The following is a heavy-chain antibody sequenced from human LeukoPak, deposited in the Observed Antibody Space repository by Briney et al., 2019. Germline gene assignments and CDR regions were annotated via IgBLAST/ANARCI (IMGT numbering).Heavy chain of an antibody. Sequence: ASVKVSCTASGYTFTTYGISWVRQAPGQGLAWMGWISAYNGNTNYAQKLQGRVTMTTDTSTSTAYMDLRSLRSDDTAVYYCARNYDSSGYYYDWYYYGMDVWGQGTMVTVSS. D-gene: IGHD3-22*01. CDR2: ISAYNGNT. CDR1: GYTFTTYG. J-gene: IGHJ6*02. CDR3: ARNYDSSGYYYDWYYYGMDV. V-gene: IGHV1-18*01.